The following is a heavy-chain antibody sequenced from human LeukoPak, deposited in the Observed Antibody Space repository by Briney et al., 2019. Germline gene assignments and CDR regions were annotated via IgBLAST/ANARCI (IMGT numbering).Heavy chain of an antibody. V-gene: IGHV3-11*04. CDR3: AREGTRRGNDAFDI. CDR2: ISSSGTTI. Sequence: GGSLRLSCAASGSTFSDYYISWLRQAPGKGLEWVSYISSSGTTIYYADSVKGRFTSSRDNVNNLLYLQMNSLRAEDTAVYYCAREGTRRGNDAFDIWGQGTKVTVSS. J-gene: IGHJ3*02. D-gene: IGHD3-10*01. CDR1: GSTFSDYY.